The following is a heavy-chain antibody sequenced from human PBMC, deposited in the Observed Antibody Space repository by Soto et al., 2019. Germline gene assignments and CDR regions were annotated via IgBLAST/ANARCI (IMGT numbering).Heavy chain of an antibody. CDR1: GFTFSSYA. V-gene: IGHV3-30-3*01. D-gene: IGHD6-19*01. J-gene: IGHJ4*02. CDR2: ISYDGSNK. Sequence: QVQLVESGGGVVQPGRSLRLSCAASGFTFSSYAMHWVRQAPGKGLEWVAVISYDGSNKYYADSVKGRFPISRDNSTNTLYLPLNRLRAEDTAVYYCARDKSPYSSGWHNRHFDYWGQGTLVTVSS. CDR3: ARDKSPYSSGWHNRHFDY.